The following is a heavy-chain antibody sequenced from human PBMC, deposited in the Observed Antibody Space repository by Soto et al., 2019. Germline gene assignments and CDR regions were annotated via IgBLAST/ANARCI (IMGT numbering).Heavy chain of an antibody. CDR2: ISSSSSTI. J-gene: IGHJ4*02. CDR3: ARDAPPDDY. V-gene: IGHV3-48*01. Sequence: PVGSLRLSCAASGFTFSSYSLNWVRQAPGKGLEWVSYISSSSSTIYYADSVKGRFTISRDNAKNSLYLQMNSLRAEDTAVYYCARDAPPDDYWGQGTLVTVSS. CDR1: GFTFSSYS.